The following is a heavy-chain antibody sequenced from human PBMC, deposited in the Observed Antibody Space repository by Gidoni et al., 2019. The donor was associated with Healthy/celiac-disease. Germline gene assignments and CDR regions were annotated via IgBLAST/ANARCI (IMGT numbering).Heavy chain of an antibody. CDR1: GGSISSITYY. CDR3: ARVSVLRFLEWLLPDAFDI. V-gene: IGHV4-39*07. D-gene: IGHD3-3*01. CDR2: IYYSGST. J-gene: IGHJ3*02. Sequence: QLQLQESGPGLVKPSETLSLTCTVSGGSISSITYYWGWIRQPPGKGLEWVGSIYYSGSTYYNPSLKSRVTISVDTSKNQFSLKLSSVTAADTAVYYCARVSVLRFLEWLLPDAFDIWGQGTMVTVSS.